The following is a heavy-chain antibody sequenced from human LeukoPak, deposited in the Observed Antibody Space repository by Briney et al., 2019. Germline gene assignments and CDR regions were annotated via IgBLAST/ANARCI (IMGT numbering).Heavy chain of an antibody. D-gene: IGHD2-15*01. CDR3: ARDFRSVVVAALSIGRRRYNWFDP. CDR2: ISWNSGSI. Sequence: PGGSLRLSCAASGFTFDDYAMHWVRQAPGKGLEWVSGISWNSGSIGYADSVKGRFTISRDNAKNSLYLQMNSLRAEDTAVYYCARDFRSVVVAALSIGRRRYNWFDPWGQGTLVTVSS. V-gene: IGHV3-9*01. J-gene: IGHJ5*02. CDR1: GFTFDDYA.